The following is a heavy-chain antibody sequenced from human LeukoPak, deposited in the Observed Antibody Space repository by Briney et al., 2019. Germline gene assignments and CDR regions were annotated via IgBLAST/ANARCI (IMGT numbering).Heavy chain of an antibody. V-gene: IGHV4-39*01. CDR1: VGPIISNSYY. Sequence: SETLSLTCTVSVGPIISNSYYCGWIRQPPGNGLEWIGSIYYTGSTYYHPSLKSQDTISVDTSQDQFSLKLRSVTAADTAVYARLVDYGSGSHWGQGTLVIVSS. CDR3: LVDYGSGSH. CDR2: IYYTGST. D-gene: IGHD3-10*01. J-gene: IGHJ4*02.